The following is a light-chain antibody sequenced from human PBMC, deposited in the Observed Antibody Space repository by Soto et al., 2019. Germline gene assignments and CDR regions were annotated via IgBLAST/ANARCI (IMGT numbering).Light chain of an antibody. Sequence: DIQMTQSPSSVSASVGDRVAITCRASQGIRTWLAWYQQKPGKAPKVLIYAASSLQSGVPPRFSGSGSGTYFTLTISSLQPEDFATYFCLQADSFPWTFGHGTKVDI. J-gene: IGKJ1*01. CDR2: AAS. CDR1: QGIRTW. CDR3: LQADSFPWT. V-gene: IGKV1-12*01.